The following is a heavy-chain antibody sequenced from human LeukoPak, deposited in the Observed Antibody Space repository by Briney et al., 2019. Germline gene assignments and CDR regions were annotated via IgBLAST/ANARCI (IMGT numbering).Heavy chain of an antibody. CDR2: IYTSGST. Sequence: PSETLSLTCTVSGGSISSYYWSWLRQPAGKGLEWIGRIYTSGSTNYNPSLKSRVTMSVDTSKNQFSLKLSSVTAADTAVYYCARVYSSPEYTLDYWGQGTLVTVSS. D-gene: IGHD5-18*01. V-gene: IGHV4-4*07. J-gene: IGHJ4*02. CDR3: ARVYSSPEYTLDY. CDR1: GGSISSYY.